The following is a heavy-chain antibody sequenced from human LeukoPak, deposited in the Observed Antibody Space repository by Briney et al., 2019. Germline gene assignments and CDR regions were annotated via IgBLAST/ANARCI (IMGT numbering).Heavy chain of an antibody. Sequence: QPGGSLRLSCAASGFTFSSYEMSWVRQAPGKGLEWVSGISGSGGSTYYADSVKGRFTMSRDNSKNTLYLQMNSLRAEDTAVYYCAKGLQGYSSSWFDPWGQGTLVTVSS. V-gene: IGHV3-23*01. J-gene: IGHJ5*02. D-gene: IGHD4-11*01. CDR3: AKGLQGYSSSWFDP. CDR2: ISGSGGST. CDR1: GFTFSSYE.